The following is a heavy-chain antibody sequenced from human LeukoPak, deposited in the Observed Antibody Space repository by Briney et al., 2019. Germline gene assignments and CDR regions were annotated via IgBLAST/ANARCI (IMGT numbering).Heavy chain of an antibody. CDR3: ARGKDGYYRD. J-gene: IGHJ4*02. D-gene: IGHD5-24*01. CDR1: GGSISSYY. V-gene: IGHV4-59*01. Sequence: SETLSLTCTVSGGSISSYYWGWIRQPPGKGVEWIGYIYYSGSTNYNPSLKSRVTISVDTSKNQFSLKLTSVTAADTAVYYCARGKDGYYRDWGQGTLVTVSS. CDR2: IYYSGST.